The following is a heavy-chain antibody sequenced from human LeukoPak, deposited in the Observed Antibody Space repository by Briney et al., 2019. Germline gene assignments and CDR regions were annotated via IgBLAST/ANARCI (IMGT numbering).Heavy chain of an antibody. D-gene: IGHD6-19*01. J-gene: IGHJ5*02. CDR2: IEQDGSEK. CDR3: AGGKLYSSAS. CDR1: GFTFSSYW. Sequence: GGSLRLSCAASGFTFSSYWMTWVRQAPGKGLEWVTNIEQDGSEKYYVDSVKGRFTISRDNVKDSLSLQMNSLRAEDTAVYYCAGGKLYSSASWGQGTLVTVSS. V-gene: IGHV3-7*01.